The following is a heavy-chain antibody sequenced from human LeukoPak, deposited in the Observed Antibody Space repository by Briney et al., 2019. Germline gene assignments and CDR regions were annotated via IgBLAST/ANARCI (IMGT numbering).Heavy chain of an antibody. Sequence: GGSLRLSCAASGFTFSSYAMSWVRQAPGEGLEWGSAISGSGGSTYYADSVKGRFTISRDNSKNTLYLQMNSLKAEDTAVYYCAKVGWELLLGPENWFDPWGQGTLVTVSS. CDR1: GFTFSSYA. J-gene: IGHJ5*02. D-gene: IGHD3-10*01. CDR2: ISGSGGST. V-gene: IGHV3-23*01. CDR3: AKVGWELLLGPENWFDP.